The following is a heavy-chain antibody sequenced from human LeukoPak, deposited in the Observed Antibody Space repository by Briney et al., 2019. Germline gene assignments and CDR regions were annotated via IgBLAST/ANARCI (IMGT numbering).Heavy chain of an antibody. J-gene: IGHJ3*02. CDR1: GFSLSTRGVG. Sequence: SGPTLVNPTQTLTLTCTFSGFSLSTRGVGVGWIRQPPGKALEWLALIYWNDDKRYSPSLKSRLTITKDTSKNQVVLTMTNMDPVDTATYYCARLRKNDAFDIWGQGTMVTVSS. V-gene: IGHV2-5*01. CDR2: IYWNDDK. CDR3: ARLRKNDAFDI.